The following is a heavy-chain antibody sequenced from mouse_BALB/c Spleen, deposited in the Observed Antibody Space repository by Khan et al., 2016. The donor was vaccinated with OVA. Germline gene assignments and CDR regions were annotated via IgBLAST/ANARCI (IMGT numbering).Heavy chain of an antibody. J-gene: IGHJ3*01. V-gene: IGHV5-6*01. D-gene: IGHD4-1*01. CDR1: GFTFSSYS. CDR2: ISSGGDYT. CDR3: ARHLTGSFAY. Sequence: EVMLVESGGDLVKPGGSLKLSCAASGFTFSSYSMSWVRQTPDKRLEWVATISSGGDYTYYPDSVKGRFTISRDNAKNTLYLQMSSLKSEDTAMYYCARHLTGSFAYWGQGTLVTVSA.